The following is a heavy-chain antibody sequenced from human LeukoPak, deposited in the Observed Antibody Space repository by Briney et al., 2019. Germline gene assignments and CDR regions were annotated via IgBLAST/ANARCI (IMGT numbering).Heavy chain of an antibody. Sequence: SVKVSCKASGGTFSSYAISWVRQAPGQGLEWMGGIIPIFGTANYAQKFQGRVTITADEPTSTAYMELSSLRSEDTAVYYCARGFGRYGSGSYYNVYYGMGVWGKGTTVTVSS. CDR1: GGTFSSYA. V-gene: IGHV1-69*01. D-gene: IGHD3-10*01. CDR3: ARGFGRYGSGSYYNVYYGMGV. J-gene: IGHJ6*04. CDR2: IIPIFGTA.